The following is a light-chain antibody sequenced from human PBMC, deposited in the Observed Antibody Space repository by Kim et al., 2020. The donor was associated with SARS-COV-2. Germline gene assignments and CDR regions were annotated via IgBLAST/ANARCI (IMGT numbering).Light chain of an antibody. CDR1: KLGDKY. Sequence: SYELTQPPSASVSPGQTASITCSGDKLGDKYACWYQQKPGQSPVLVIYQDSKRPTGIPERFSGSNSGNTATLTISGTQAMDEADYYCQAWDSSTVVFGGG. J-gene: IGLJ2*01. CDR2: QDS. CDR3: QAWDSSTVV. V-gene: IGLV3-1*01.